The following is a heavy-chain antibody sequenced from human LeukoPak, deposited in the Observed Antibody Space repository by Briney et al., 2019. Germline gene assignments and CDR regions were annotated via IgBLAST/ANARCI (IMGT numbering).Heavy chain of an antibody. Sequence: SETLSLTCSVSGGSISTTTYYWGWIRQPPEKGLEWIASISYTGNTFYNPSLKSRVTISVDTSKNQFSLNLRSVTAADTALYSCAGAPPPSRRPLLPIAPFDYWGQGILVTVSS. CDR1: GGSISTTTYY. D-gene: IGHD1-26*01. V-gene: IGHV4-39*01. J-gene: IGHJ4*02. CDR2: ISYTGNT. CDR3: AGAPPPSRRPLLPIAPFDY.